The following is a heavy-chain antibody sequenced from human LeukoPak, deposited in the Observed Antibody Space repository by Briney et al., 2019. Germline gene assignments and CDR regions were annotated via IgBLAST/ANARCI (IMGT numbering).Heavy chain of an antibody. Sequence: SQTLSLTCTVSGGSISSGDYYWSWIRQPPGKGLEWIGYIYYSGSTYYNTSLKSRVTISVDTSKNQFSLKLSSVTAADTAVYYCARGGQYQLLPFDYWGQGTLVTVSS. J-gene: IGHJ4*02. V-gene: IGHV4-30-4*01. CDR1: GGSISSGDYY. D-gene: IGHD2-2*01. CDR3: ARGGQYQLLPFDY. CDR2: IYYSGST.